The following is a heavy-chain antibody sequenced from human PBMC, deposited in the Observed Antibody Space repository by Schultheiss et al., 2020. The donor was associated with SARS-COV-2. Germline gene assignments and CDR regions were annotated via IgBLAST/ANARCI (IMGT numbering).Heavy chain of an antibody. Sequence: ETLSLTCTVSGGSISSYYWSWIRQPPGKGLEWVSAISGSGGSTYYADSVKGRFTISRDNSKNTLYLQMNSLRAEDTAVYYCAKLAAAGTYYYYGMDVWGQGTTVTVSS. CDR1: GGSISSYY. V-gene: IGHV3-23*01. CDR2: ISGSGGST. D-gene: IGHD6-19*01. CDR3: AKLAAAGTYYYYGMDV. J-gene: IGHJ6*02.